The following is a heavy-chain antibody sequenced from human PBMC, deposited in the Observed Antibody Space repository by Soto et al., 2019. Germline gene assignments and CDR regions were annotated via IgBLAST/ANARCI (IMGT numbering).Heavy chain of an antibody. Sequence: QVQLQESGPGLVKPSQTLSLTCTVSGGSISRGGYYWSWIRQHPGKGLGWIGYIYYSGSTYYNPSLTRRVTISVDTSKNQFSLKLSSVTAADTAVYYCARDRTHGPYGMDVWGQGTKVTVSS. CDR2: IYYSGST. CDR1: GGSISRGGYY. D-gene: IGHD2-2*01. CDR3: ARDRTHGPYGMDV. J-gene: IGHJ6*02. V-gene: IGHV4-31*03.